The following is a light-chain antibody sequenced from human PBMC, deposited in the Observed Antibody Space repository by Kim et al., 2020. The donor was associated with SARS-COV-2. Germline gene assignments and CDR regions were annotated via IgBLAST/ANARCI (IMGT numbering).Light chain of an antibody. CDR2: GAS. Sequence: EIVLTQSPDTLSLSPGEAATLSCRNSQSISSRYLAWYQQRPGQAPGLLIYGASSRASGIPDRFSGSGSGTDFTLTISRLEPEDFAVYYCQQYGSSPYTFGQGTKLEIK. CDR1: QSISSRY. V-gene: IGKV3-20*01. CDR3: QQYGSSPYT. J-gene: IGKJ2*01.